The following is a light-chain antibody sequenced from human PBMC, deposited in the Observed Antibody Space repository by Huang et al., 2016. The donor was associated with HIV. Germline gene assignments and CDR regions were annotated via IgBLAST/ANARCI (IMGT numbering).Light chain of an antibody. V-gene: IGKV1-33*01. CDR3: QQYDNLPLT. Sequence: DIQMTQSPSSLSASVGDRVTNTCQASQDITNFLNWYQQKPGKAPKLLIYDASNLEKGVPSRFSGSGSGTDFTFTISSLQPEDIATYYCQQYDNLPLTFGGGTKVEIK. CDR2: DAS. J-gene: IGKJ4*01. CDR1: QDITNF.